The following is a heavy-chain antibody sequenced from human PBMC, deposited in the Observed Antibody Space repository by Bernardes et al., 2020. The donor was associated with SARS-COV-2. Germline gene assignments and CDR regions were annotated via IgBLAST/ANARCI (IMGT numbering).Heavy chain of an antibody. V-gene: IGHV4-34*01. CDR2: INHSGST. Sequence: SETLSLTCTLYGGSFSVHYWSWIRQPPGKGLEWIGEINHSGSTNYNPSLKSRVTISVDTSKNQFSLKMTSVTAADTAVYYCASERRDIWGQGTLVTVS. CDR1: GGSFSVHY. J-gene: IGHJ3*02. CDR3: ASERRDI.